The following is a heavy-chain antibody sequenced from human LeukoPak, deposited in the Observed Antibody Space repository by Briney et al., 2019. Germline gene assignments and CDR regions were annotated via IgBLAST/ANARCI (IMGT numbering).Heavy chain of an antibody. CDR2: INHSGST. CDR3: ARVKGTMIVDY. V-gene: IGHV4-34*01. Sequence: SETLSLTCAVYGGSFSGYYWSWIRQPPGKGLEWIGEINHSGSTNYNPSLKSRVTISVDTSKNQFSLKLGSVTAADTAVYYCARVKGTMIVDYWGQGALVTVSS. D-gene: IGHD3-22*01. J-gene: IGHJ4*02. CDR1: GGSFSGYY.